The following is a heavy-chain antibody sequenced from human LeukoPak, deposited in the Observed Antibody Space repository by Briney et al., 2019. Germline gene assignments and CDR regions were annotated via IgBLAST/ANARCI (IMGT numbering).Heavy chain of an antibody. Sequence: EGSLRLSCAASGFTFSSYGIHWVRQAPGKGLEWVTFILYDGSDKYYADSVKGRFTISRDNSKNTLYLQMNSLRAEDTAVYYCAKDPMTSVTTTAYWGQGTLVTASS. CDR3: AKDPMTSVTTTAY. CDR1: GFTFSSYG. V-gene: IGHV3-30*02. CDR2: ILYDGSDK. J-gene: IGHJ4*02. D-gene: IGHD4-17*01.